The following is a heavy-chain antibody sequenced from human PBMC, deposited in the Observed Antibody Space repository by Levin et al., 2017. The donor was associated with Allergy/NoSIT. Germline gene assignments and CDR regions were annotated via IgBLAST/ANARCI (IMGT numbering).Heavy chain of an antibody. CDR3: ARTGAKGAARRGGMDV. CDR1: GFTFSSYA. CDR2: ISYDGSNK. Sequence: GESLKISCAASGFTFSSYAMHWVRQAPGKGLEWVAVISYDGSNKYYADSVKGRFTISRDNSKNTLYLQMNSLRAEDTAVYYCARTGAKGAARRGGMDVWGQGTTVTVSS. J-gene: IGHJ6*02. D-gene: IGHD6-6*01. V-gene: IGHV3-30*04.